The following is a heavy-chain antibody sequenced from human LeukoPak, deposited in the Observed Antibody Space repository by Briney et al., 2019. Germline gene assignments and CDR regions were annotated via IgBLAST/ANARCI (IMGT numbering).Heavy chain of an antibody. Sequence: PGRSLRLSCAASGFTFSSYGMHWVRQAPAKGLEWVAFISYDGSNKYHVDSVKGRFTISRDNSKNTLYLEMNSLRGEDTAVYYCAKDRHSSGWYGLDYWGQGTLVTVSS. CDR2: ISYDGSNK. J-gene: IGHJ4*02. CDR1: GFTFSSYG. D-gene: IGHD6-19*01. CDR3: AKDRHSSGWYGLDY. V-gene: IGHV3-30*18.